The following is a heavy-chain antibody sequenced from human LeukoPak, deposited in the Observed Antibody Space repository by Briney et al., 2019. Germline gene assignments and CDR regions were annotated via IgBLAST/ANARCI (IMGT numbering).Heavy chain of an antibody. J-gene: IGHJ4*02. CDR1: GGSISSYY. V-gene: IGHV4-59*08. CDR3: ARHEGYCSGGSCYFDY. D-gene: IGHD2-15*01. CDR2: IYYSGST. Sequence: SETLSLTCTVSGGSISSYYWSWIRQPPGKGLEWIGYIYYSGSTNYNPSLKSRVTISVDTSKNQFSLKLSSVTAADTAVYYCARHEGYCSGGSCYFDYWGQGTLVTVSS.